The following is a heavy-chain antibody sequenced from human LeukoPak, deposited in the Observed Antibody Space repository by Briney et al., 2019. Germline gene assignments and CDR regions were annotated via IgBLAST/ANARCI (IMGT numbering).Heavy chain of an antibody. CDR2: IYTSGST. V-gene: IGHV4-4*07. D-gene: IGHD7-27*01. CDR3: ARGYNWGSPTRNFYYLDV. CDR1: GGSISSYY. J-gene: IGHJ6*03. Sequence: KPSETLSLTCTVSGGSISSYYWSWIRQPAGKGLEWIGRIYTSGSTNYNPPLKSRVTMSVDTSKNQFSLKLRSVTAADTAVYYCARGYNWGSPTRNFYYLDVWGKGTTVTVSS.